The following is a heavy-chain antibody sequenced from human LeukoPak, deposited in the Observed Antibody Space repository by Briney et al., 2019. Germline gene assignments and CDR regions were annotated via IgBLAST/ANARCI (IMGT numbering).Heavy chain of an antibody. CDR1: GGSISSGGYY. V-gene: IGHV4-31*02. J-gene: IGHJ4*02. CDR2: IYYSGST. CDR3: AREDTAMVQFDY. Sequence: SETLSLTCAVSGGSISSGGYYWSWIRQHPGKGLEWIGYIYYSGSTYYNPSLKSRVTISVDTSKNQFSLKLSSVTAADTAVYYCAREDTAMVQFDYWGQGTLVTVSS. D-gene: IGHD5-18*01.